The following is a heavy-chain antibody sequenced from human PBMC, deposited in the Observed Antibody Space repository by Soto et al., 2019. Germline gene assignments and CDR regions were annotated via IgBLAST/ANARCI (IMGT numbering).Heavy chain of an antibody. CDR3: ARGLTTEKVDS. V-gene: IGHV4-34*04. Sequence: SDTLSLTCVVYGGSFSGYYWSWFRQPPGKGLEWIGHIFDSGTSYSNPSLKGRGTISVDTSKNQLSLTLSSVTAADTAVYYCARGLTTEKVDSWGQGTLVTVS. CDR1: GGSFSGYY. J-gene: IGHJ4*02. CDR2: IFDSGTS.